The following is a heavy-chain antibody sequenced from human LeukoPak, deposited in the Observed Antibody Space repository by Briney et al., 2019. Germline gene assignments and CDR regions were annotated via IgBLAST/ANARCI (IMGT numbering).Heavy chain of an antibody. CDR1: GFTFSGFW. J-gene: IGHJ4*02. D-gene: IGHD1-7*01. Sequence: GGSLRLSCAASGFTFSGFWMSWVRQTPGKGLEWVANIKQDGSEKYYVDSVKDRFTISRDNAKNSLSLQMNGLRVEDTAVYYCARAGSFWHYVYWGQGTLVTVSS. CDR3: ARAGSFWHYVY. CDR2: IKQDGSEK. V-gene: IGHV3-7*01.